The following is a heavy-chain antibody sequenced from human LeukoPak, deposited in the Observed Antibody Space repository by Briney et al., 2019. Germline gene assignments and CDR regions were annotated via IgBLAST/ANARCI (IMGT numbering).Heavy chain of an antibody. Sequence: LETLSLTCTVSGDFISSSNCYWGWIRQPPGKGLEWIGSIYFSGITYSNPSLKSRATISVDTYRNQFSLKPSSVTAADTAVYYCARAHRVYVTAYNRYYYHMDVWGKGTTVTVSS. V-gene: IGHV4-39*07. J-gene: IGHJ6*03. CDR2: IYFSGIT. CDR3: ARAHRVYVTAYNRYYYHMDV. D-gene: IGHD2/OR15-2a*01. CDR1: GDFISSSNCY.